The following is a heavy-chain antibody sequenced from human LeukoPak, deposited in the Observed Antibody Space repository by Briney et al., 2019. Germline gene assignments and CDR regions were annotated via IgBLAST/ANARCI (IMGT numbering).Heavy chain of an antibody. CDR3: ASSGDFWSGYSDY. CDR2: ISYDGSNK. Sequence: PGGSLRLSCAASGFTFSSYAMPWVRQAPGKGLEWVAVISYDGSNKYYADSVKGRFTISRDNSKNTLYLQMNSLRAEDTAVYYCASSGDFWSGYSDYWGQGTLVTVSS. V-gene: IGHV3-30-3*01. CDR1: GFTFSSYA. J-gene: IGHJ4*02. D-gene: IGHD3-3*01.